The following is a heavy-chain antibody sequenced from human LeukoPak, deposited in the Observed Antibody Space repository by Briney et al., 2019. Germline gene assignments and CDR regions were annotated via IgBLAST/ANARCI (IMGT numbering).Heavy chain of an antibody. CDR2: IDGSSSRT. J-gene: IGHJ4*02. V-gene: IGHV3-11*05. D-gene: IGHD2-2*01. Sequence: PGGSLRLSCAASGFIFSDYYMSWMRQAPGKGLEWLSYIDGSSSRTNYADSVKGRFTISRDNVKNSLYLQMNSLRAEDTAVYFCAKGFSSNDFWGQGTLVTVSS. CDR3: AKGFSSNDF. CDR1: GFIFSDYY.